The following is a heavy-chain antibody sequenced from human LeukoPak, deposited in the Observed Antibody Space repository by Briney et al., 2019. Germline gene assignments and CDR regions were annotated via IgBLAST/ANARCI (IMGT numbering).Heavy chain of an antibody. J-gene: IGHJ5*02. CDR3: ARAHSSGWPHMFDP. V-gene: IGHV4-59*01. Sequence: SETLSLTCTVSGGSISTYSWTWIQQPPGKGLEWIGNIYYSGSTNYNPSLKSRVTISIDTSKNQFSLKVSSVTAADTAVYYCARAHSSGWPHMFDPWGQGTLVTVPS. CDR1: GGSISTYS. CDR2: IYYSGST. D-gene: IGHD6-19*01.